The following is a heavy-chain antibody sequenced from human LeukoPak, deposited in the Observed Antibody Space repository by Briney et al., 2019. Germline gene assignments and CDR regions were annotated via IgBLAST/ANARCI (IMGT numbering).Heavy chain of an antibody. D-gene: IGHD3-10*01. J-gene: IGHJ4*02. CDR1: GFTFSSYA. Sequence: GESLRLSCAASGFTFSSYAMSWVRQAPGKGLEWASTISDSGGSTYYADSVKGRFTISRDNFKNTLYLEMNSLRAEDTAVYYCAKGTTITSPFDYWGQGTLVTVSS. CDR2: ISDSGGST. V-gene: IGHV3-23*01. CDR3: AKGTTITSPFDY.